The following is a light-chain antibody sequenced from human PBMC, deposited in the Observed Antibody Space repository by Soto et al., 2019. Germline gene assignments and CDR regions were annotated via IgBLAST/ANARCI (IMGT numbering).Light chain of an antibody. Sequence: EIVLTQSPGTLSLSPGERATLSCRASQSVTSSYLAWYQQKPGQAPRLLIYGASSRATGIPDRFSGSGSGTDFTLSISRLEPEDFAVYYCQQYSSSVWTFGQGTKVEIK. CDR3: QQYSSSVWT. V-gene: IGKV3-20*01. CDR2: GAS. CDR1: QSVTSSY. J-gene: IGKJ1*01.